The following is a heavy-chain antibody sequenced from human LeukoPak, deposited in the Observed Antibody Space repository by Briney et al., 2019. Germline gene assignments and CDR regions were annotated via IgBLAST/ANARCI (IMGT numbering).Heavy chain of an antibody. D-gene: IGHD1-26*01. J-gene: IGHJ3*01. V-gene: IGHV3-53*01. CDR1: GFTVSTND. CDR2: LYSGGST. CDR3: TKSGAPDPY. Sequence: GSLRLSCAASGFTVSTNDMSWVRPAPGKGLEWVSVLYSGGSTSYADSVKGRFTISRDNSKNTLYLQMNSLRAGDTAVYYCTKSGAPDPYWGQGTMVTVSS.